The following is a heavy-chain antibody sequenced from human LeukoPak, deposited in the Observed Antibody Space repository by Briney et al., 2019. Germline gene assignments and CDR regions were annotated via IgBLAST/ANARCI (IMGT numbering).Heavy chain of an antibody. D-gene: IGHD3-22*01. J-gene: IGHJ4*02. CDR3: ARVVRYYDSSGYSG. CDR2: ISAYNGNT. CDR1: GYTFTSYG. Sequence: ASVKVSCKASGYTFTSYGISWVRQASGQGLEWMGWISAYNGNTNYAQKLQGRVTMTTDTSTSTAYMELRSLRSDDTAVYYCARVVRYYDSSGYSGWGQGTLVTVSS. V-gene: IGHV1-18*01.